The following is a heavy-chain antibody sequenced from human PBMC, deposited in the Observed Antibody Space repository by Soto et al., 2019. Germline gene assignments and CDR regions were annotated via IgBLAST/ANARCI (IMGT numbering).Heavy chain of an antibody. CDR1: GGSISSYY. CDR2: IYYSGST. Sequence: SETLSLTCTVSGGSISSYYWSWIRQPPGKGLEWIGYIYYSGSTNYNPSLKSRVTISVDTSKNQFSLKLSSVTAADTAVYYCASLAVAGHYWGQGTLVTVSS. V-gene: IGHV4-59*01. D-gene: IGHD6-19*01. CDR3: ASLAVAGHY. J-gene: IGHJ4*02.